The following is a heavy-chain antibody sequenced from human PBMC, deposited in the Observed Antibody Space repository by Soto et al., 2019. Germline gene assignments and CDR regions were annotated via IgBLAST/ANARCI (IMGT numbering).Heavy chain of an antibody. CDR1: GGSISSSNW. CDR3: ARDGELQRLVFDY. CDR2: IYHSGST. J-gene: IGHJ4*02. Sequence: PSETLSLTCAVSGGSISSSNWWIWVRQPPGKGLEWIGQIYHSGSTNYNPSLKSRLTISVDKSNNQFSLKLSSVTAADTAVYYCARDGELQRLVFDYWGQGALVTVSS. V-gene: IGHV4-4*02. D-gene: IGHD3-10*01.